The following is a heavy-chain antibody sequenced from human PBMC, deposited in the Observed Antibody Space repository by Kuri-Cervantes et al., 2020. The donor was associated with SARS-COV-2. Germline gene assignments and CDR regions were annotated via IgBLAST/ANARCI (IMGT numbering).Heavy chain of an antibody. D-gene: IGHD4-23*01. Sequence: ESLKISCTVSGGSISNSFYYWGWIRQPPGKGLEWIGSIYYSGSTFYNPSLKSRVTMSIDTSKNQFSLKLSSVTAADTAVYYCARHFYGGNAIFQYWGQGTLVTVSS. CDR3: ARHFYGGNAIFQY. J-gene: IGHJ4*02. CDR1: GGSISNSFYY. CDR2: IYYSGST. V-gene: IGHV4-39*07.